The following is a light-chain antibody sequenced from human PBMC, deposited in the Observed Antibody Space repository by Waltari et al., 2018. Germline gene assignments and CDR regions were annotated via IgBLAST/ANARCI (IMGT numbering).Light chain of an antibody. Sequence: EIVLTQSPATLSLPPGEGATLSCRASQSVDYYLAWYQQKPGQAPRLLIHDASTRASGVPARFSGSGSGTDFSLTISSLEPEDFAVYYCQQRRNWPITFGQGTRLEIK. CDR1: QSVDYY. V-gene: IGKV3-11*01. CDR2: DAS. J-gene: IGKJ5*01. CDR3: QQRRNWPIT.